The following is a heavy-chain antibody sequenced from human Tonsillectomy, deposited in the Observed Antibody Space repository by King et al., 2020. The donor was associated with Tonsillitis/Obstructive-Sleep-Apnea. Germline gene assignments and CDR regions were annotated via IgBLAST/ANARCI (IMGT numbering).Heavy chain of an antibody. CDR2: TTNKAYSYTR. D-gene: IGHD2-2*01. CDR3: ARGSCTRTTCYWYFDL. Sequence: VQLVESGGNLVQPGGSLRLSCAASGFTFSDHYMHWVRQAPGKGLEWVGRTTNKAYSYTREYAASVKGRFTISRDDSRNSLYLQMNSLKIEETAVYHCARGSCTRTTCYWYFDLWGRGTLVPVSS. CDR1: GFTFSDHY. J-gene: IGHJ2*01. V-gene: IGHV3-72*01.